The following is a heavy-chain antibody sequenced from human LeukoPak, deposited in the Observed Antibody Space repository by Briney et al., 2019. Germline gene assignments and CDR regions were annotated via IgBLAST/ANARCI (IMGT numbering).Heavy chain of an antibody. J-gene: IGHJ4*02. CDR2: ISSSSSTI. Sequence: GGSLRLSCAASGFTFSSYSMNWVRQAPGKGLEWVSYISSSSSTIYYADSVKGRFTISRDNAKNSLYLQMNSLRAEDTAVYYCARDSSGWQSDFDYWGQGTLVTVSS. CDR1: GFTFSSYS. CDR3: ARDSSGWQSDFDY. D-gene: IGHD6-19*01. V-gene: IGHV3-48*01.